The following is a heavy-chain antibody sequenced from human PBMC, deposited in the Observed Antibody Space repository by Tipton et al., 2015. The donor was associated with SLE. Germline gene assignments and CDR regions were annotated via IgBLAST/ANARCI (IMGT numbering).Heavy chain of an antibody. CDR3: ARALGALGATNEGFDY. CDR2: ISSSSSYI. CDR1: GFTFSSYA. D-gene: IGHD3-16*01. J-gene: IGHJ4*02. V-gene: IGHV3-21*01. Sequence: GSLRLSCAASGFTFSSYAMSWVRQAPGKGLEWVSSISSSSSYIYYADSVKGRFTISRDNAKNSLYLQMNSLRAEDTAVYYCARALGALGATNEGFDYWGQGTLVTVSS.